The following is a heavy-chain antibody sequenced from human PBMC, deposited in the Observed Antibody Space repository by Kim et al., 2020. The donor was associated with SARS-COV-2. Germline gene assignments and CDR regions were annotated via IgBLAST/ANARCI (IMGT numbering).Heavy chain of an antibody. Sequence: GGSLRLSCAASGFTFSSYWMSWVRQAPGKGLEWVANIKQDGSEKYYVDSVKGRFTISRDNAKNSLYLQMNSLRAEDTAVYYCARDDSSVPRRTYYYGSGSYYARNYYYGMDVWGQGTTVTVSS. CDR1: GFTFSSYW. D-gene: IGHD3-10*01. CDR3: ARDDSSVPRRTYYYGSGSYYARNYYYGMDV. CDR2: IKQDGSEK. J-gene: IGHJ6*02. V-gene: IGHV3-7*01.